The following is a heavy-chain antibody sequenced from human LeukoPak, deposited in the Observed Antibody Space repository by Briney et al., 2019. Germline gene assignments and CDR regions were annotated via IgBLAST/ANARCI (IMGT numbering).Heavy chain of an antibody. V-gene: IGHV3-30-3*01. CDR2: ISYDGSNK. CDR3: ARDRRGWLVLDLFDY. J-gene: IGHJ4*02. CDR1: GFTFGSYA. Sequence: PGRSLRLSCAASGFTFGSYAMHWVRQAPGKGLEWVAVISYDGSNKYYADSVKGRFTISRDNSKNTLYLQMNSLRAEDTAVYYCARDRRGWLVLDLFDYWGQGTLVTVSS. D-gene: IGHD6-19*01.